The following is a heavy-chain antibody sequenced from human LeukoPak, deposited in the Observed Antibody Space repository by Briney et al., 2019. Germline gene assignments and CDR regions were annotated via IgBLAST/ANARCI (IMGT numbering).Heavy chain of an antibody. D-gene: IGHD5-24*01. J-gene: IGHJ4*02. CDR2: TYYRSKWYN. Sequence: SQTLSLTCAISGDSVSSNSAAWNWIRQSPSRGLEWLGRTYYRSKWYNDYAVSAKSRITINPDTSKNQFSLQLNSVTPEDTAVYYCAREGRDGYNPIPRMGYWGQGTLVTVSS. CDR1: GDSVSSNSAA. V-gene: IGHV6-1*01. CDR3: AREGRDGYNPIPRMGY.